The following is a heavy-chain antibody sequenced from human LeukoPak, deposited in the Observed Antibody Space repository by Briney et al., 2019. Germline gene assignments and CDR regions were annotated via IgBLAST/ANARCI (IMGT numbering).Heavy chain of an antibody. Sequence: GGSLRLSCAASGFTFNNYAMSWVRQAPGKGLEWVSSIGDSGDTTYYADSVKGRFAISRDNSKNMLYLQMNSLRADDTALYYCAKVDGITMVVIITHLDYWGQGALVTVSS. D-gene: IGHD3-22*01. J-gene: IGHJ4*02. V-gene: IGHV3-23*01. CDR1: GFTFNNYA. CDR2: IGDSGDTT. CDR3: AKVDGITMVVIITHLDY.